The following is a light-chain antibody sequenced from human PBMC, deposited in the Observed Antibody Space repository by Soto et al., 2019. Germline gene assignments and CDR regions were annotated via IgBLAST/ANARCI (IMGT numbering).Light chain of an antibody. CDR2: WAS. Sequence: DIVMSQSPDSLAVSLGERATINCKSSQSVLYSSNNKNYLAWYQQKPGQPPKLLLYWASTRESGVPERFGGSEAGNDFLPTISSQQAEDGAVYFCQQYYSTPITFGQGTRLEIK. CDR3: QQYYSTPIT. J-gene: IGKJ5*01. CDR1: QSVLYSSNNKNY. V-gene: IGKV4-1*01.